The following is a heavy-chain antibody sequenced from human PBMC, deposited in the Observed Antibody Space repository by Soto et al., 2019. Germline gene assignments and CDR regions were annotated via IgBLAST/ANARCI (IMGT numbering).Heavy chain of an antibody. Sequence: GGSLRLSCAASGFTFSSYAMHWVRQAPGKGLEWVAVISYDGSNKYYADSVKGRFTISRDNSKNTLYLQMNSLRAEDTAVYYCARSVPAARSFDYWGQGTLVTVSS. CDR1: GFTFSSYA. V-gene: IGHV3-30-3*01. D-gene: IGHD2-2*01. CDR3: ARSVPAARSFDY. J-gene: IGHJ4*02. CDR2: ISYDGSNK.